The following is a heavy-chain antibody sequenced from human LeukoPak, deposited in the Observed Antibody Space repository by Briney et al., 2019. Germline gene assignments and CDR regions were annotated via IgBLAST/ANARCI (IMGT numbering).Heavy chain of an antibody. CDR1: GYSFTSYW. Sequence: RPGESLKISCKGSGYSFTSYWISWVRQMPGKGLEWMGIIYPGDSDTRYSPSFQGQVTISADKSINTAYLQWSSLKASDTAMYYCARLPDSGSYFGVRAYYFDYWGQGTLVTVSS. CDR2: IYPGDSDT. J-gene: IGHJ4*02. CDR3: ARLPDSGSYFGVRAYYFDY. D-gene: IGHD1-26*01. V-gene: IGHV5-51*01.